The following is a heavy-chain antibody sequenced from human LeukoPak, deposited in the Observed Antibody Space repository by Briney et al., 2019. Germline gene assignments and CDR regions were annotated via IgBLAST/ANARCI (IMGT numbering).Heavy chain of an antibody. CDR1: GGSFSGYY. CDR2: INHSGST. J-gene: IGHJ5*02. CDR3: AGNDWFDP. Sequence: SETLSLTCAVYGGSFSGYYWSWIPQPPGRGLEWIGEINHSGSTNYNPSLTSRVTISVDTSKNQFSLKLSSVTAADTAVYYCAGNDWFDPWGQGTLVTVSS. V-gene: IGHV4-34*01.